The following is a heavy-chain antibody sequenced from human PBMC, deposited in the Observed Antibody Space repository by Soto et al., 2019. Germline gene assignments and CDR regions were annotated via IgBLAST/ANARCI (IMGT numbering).Heavy chain of an antibody. V-gene: IGHV3-33*01. D-gene: IGHD5-12*01. CDR3: AALNSGYDNFDY. J-gene: IGHJ4*02. CDR2: IWYDGSNK. Sequence: QVQLVESGGGVVQPGRSLRLSCAASGFTFSSYGMHWVRQAPGKGLEWVAVIWYDGSNKYYADSVKGRFTISRDNSKNTLYLQMNSLRAEDTAVYYCAALNSGYDNFDYWGQGTLVTVSS. CDR1: GFTFSSYG.